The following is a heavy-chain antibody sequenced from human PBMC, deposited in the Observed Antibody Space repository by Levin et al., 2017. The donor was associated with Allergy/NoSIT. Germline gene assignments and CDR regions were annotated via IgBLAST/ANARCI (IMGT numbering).Heavy chain of an antibody. CDR2: VAYDGSNK. CDR1: EFTFSVYA. Sequence: QRGESLKISCAASEFTFSVYAMHWVRQAPGKGLEWVAVVAYDGSNKYYADSVKGRFTISRDNSKNTLYLQMNSLRAEDTAVYYCARMSLGAASVVDYWGQGTLVTVSS. V-gene: IGHV3-30*04. J-gene: IGHJ4*02. D-gene: IGHD2-15*01. CDR3: ARMSLGAASVVDY.